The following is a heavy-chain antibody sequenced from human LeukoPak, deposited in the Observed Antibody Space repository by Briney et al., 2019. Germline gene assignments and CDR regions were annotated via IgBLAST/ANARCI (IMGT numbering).Heavy chain of an antibody. CDR2: ISGSGGST. D-gene: IGHD3-22*01. J-gene: IGHJ4*02. V-gene: IGHV3-23*01. Sequence: PGGSLRLSCAASGFTFSSYSMNWVRQAPGKGLEWVSAISGSGGSTYYADSVKGRFTISRDNSKNTLYLQMNSLRAEDTAVYYCAKEWGPGSSGYFFDYWGQGTLVTVSS. CDR1: GFTFSSYS. CDR3: AKEWGPGSSGYFFDY.